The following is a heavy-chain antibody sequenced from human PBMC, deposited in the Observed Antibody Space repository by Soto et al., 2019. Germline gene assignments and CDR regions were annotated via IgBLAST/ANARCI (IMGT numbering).Heavy chain of an antibody. CDR2: ISYDGSNK. Sequence: GGSLRLSCAASGFTFSSYGMHWVRQAPGKGLEWVAVISYDGSNKYYADSVKGRFTISRDNSKNTLYLQMNSLRAEDTAVYYCAKDIVVVPAAMSARALYYYYRMDVWGQGTTVTVSS. J-gene: IGHJ6*02. CDR3: AKDIVVVPAAMSARALYYYYRMDV. D-gene: IGHD2-2*01. CDR1: GFTFSSYG. V-gene: IGHV3-30*18.